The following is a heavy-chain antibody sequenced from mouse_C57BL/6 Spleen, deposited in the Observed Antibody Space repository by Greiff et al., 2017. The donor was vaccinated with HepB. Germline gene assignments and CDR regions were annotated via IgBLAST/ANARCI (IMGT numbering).Heavy chain of an antibody. CDR3: ARNADYGSSLSLYYAMDY. CDR2: IWSGGST. Sequence: QVQLQQSGPGLVQPSQSLSITCTVSGFSLTSYGVHWVRQSPGKGLEWLGVIWSGGSTDYNAAFISRLSISKDNSKSQVFFKMNSLQADDTAIYYCARNADYGSSLSLYYAMDYWGQGTSVTVSS. V-gene: IGHV2-2*01. J-gene: IGHJ4*01. D-gene: IGHD1-1*01. CDR1: GFSLTSYG.